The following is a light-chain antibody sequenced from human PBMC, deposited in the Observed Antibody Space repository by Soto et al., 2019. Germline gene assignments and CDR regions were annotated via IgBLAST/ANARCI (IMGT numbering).Light chain of an antibody. CDR2: DAS. V-gene: IGKV3-11*01. J-gene: IGKJ3*01. Sequence: EIVLTQSPATLSLSPGERATLSCKSSQRVSSFLGWYQQKPGQPPRLLIYDASSRATGIAARFSGGGSETDFTLTISSLEPDDVAVYYCQQRSTWPFTFGPGTKVEVK. CDR1: QRVSSF. CDR3: QQRSTWPFT.